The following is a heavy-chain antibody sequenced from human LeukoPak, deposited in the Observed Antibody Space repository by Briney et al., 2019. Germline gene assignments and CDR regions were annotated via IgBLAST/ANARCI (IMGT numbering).Heavy chain of an antibody. CDR3: ARVYSSLEY. V-gene: IGHV3-48*03. Sequence: GGSLRLSCVASGFTFSSYEMNWVRQAPGKGLERVSFISRSGTTTHYADSVKGRFTISRDNARNSLYLQTNSLRADDTAVYYCARVYSSLEYWGRGSLVTVSS. CDR2: ISRSGTTT. J-gene: IGHJ4*02. D-gene: IGHD2-15*01. CDR1: GFTFSSYE.